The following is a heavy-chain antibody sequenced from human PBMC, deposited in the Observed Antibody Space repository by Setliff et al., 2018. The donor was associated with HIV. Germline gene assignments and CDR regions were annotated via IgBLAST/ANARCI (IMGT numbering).Heavy chain of an antibody. Sequence: TLSLTCTVSGDSMTSGSYYWTWIRQPAGKRLEWIGRVTVNGATEYNPSLQSRVTISVDTSENQFSLKVTSVTAADTATYYCSRGPPFDRWGRGTLVTSPQ. CDR3: SRGPPFDR. CDR1: GDSMTSGSYY. CDR2: VTVNGAT. V-gene: IGHV4-61*02. J-gene: IGHJ2*01.